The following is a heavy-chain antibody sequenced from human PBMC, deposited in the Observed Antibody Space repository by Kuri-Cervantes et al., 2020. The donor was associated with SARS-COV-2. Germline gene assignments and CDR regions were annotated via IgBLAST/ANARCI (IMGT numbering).Heavy chain of an antibody. CDR3: ARDFWSGYTGKDAEYFQH. CDR1: GYTFTGYY. D-gene: IGHD3-3*01. J-gene: IGHJ1*01. V-gene: IGHV1-2*02. Sequence: GGSLRLSCKASGYTFTGYYMHWVRQAPGQGLEWMGWINPNSGGTNYAQKFQGRVTMTRDTSISTAYMELSRLRSDDTAVYYCARDFWSGYTGKDAEYFQHWGQGTLVTVSS. CDR2: INPNSGGT.